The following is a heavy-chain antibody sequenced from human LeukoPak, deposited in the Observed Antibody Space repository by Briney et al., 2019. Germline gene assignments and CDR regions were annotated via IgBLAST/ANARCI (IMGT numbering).Heavy chain of an antibody. CDR1: GYTFTSND. D-gene: IGHD5-12*01. Sequence: GASVKVSCKASGYTFTSNDIHWVRQATGQGLEWMGWMSPNSGNTGYAQKFQGRVTMTRDTSISTAYMELSSLRSEDTAVYYCARASRNSGYDSDYWGQGTLVTVSS. J-gene: IGHJ4*02. CDR2: MSPNSGNT. V-gene: IGHV1-8*01. CDR3: ARASRNSGYDSDY.